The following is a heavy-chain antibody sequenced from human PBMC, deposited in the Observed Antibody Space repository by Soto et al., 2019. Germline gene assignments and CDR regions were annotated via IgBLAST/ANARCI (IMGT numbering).Heavy chain of an antibody. V-gene: IGHV6-1*01. Sequence: PSQTLSLTCAISGDSVSSNSAAWNWIRQSPSRGLEWLGRTYYRSKWYNDYAVSVKSRITINPDTSKNQFSLQLNSVTPEDTAVYYCEREQWLVRVLDYYYYGMDVWGQGTTVTVSS. J-gene: IGHJ6*02. CDR3: EREQWLVRVLDYYYYGMDV. CDR1: GDSVSSNSAA. CDR2: TYYRSKWYN. D-gene: IGHD6-19*01.